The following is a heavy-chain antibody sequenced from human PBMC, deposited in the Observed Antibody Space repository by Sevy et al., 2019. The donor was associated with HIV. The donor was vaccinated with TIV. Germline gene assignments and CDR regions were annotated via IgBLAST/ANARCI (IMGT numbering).Heavy chain of an antibody. CDR2: INSDGSST. CDR1: GFTFSSYW. Sequence: GGSLRLSCAASGFTFSSYWMHWVRQAPGKGLVWVSRINSDGSSTSYADSVKGRFTISRDNAKNTLYLQMNSLRAEDTAVYYCARGGYSGSYYVYAFDIWDQGTMVTVSS. V-gene: IGHV3-74*01. J-gene: IGHJ3*02. CDR3: ARGGYSGSYYVYAFDI. D-gene: IGHD1-26*01.